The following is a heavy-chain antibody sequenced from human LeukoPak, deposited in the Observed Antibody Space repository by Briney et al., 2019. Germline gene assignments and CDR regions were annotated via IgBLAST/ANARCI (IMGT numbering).Heavy chain of an antibody. CDR1: GFTFSDYY. D-gene: IGHD2/OR15-2a*01. CDR3: ARGLPSMASLDS. V-gene: IGHV3-11*01. J-gene: IGHJ4*02. CDR2: INGRGDAT. Sequence: GGALMLSCAASGFTFSDYYMAWFRQDPGRGLQGISYINGRGDATKYRNSVKGRFTIYRDNANNSLHLQINSLRVDDTAVYYCARGLPSMASLDSWGQGTLVTVSS.